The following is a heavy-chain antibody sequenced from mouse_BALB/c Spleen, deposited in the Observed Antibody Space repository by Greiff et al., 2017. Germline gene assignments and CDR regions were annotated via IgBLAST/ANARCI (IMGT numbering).Heavy chain of an antibody. Sequence: VQLKQSGPELVKPGASVKISCKTSGYTFTEYTMHWVKQSHGKSLEWIGYIDPYNGGTSYNQKFKGKATLTVDKSSSTAYMHLNSLTSEDSAVYYCARYDVYAMDYWGQGTSVTVSS. CDR3: ARYDVYAMDY. J-gene: IGHJ4*01. V-gene: IGHV1S135*01. CDR2: IDPYNGGT. CDR1: GYTFTEYT. D-gene: IGHD2-3*01.